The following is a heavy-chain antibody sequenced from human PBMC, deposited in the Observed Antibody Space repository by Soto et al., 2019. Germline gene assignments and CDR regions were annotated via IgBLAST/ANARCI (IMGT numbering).Heavy chain of an antibody. V-gene: IGHV4-59*08. CDR3: ARHYDILTGFGWFDP. D-gene: IGHD3-9*01. Sequence: SETLSLTCTVSGGSISSYYWSWIRQPPGKGLEWIGYIYYSGSTNYNPSLKSRVTISVDTSKNQFSLKLSSVTAADTAVYYCARHYDILTGFGWFDPWGQGTLVTVSS. CDR1: GGSISSYY. CDR2: IYYSGST. J-gene: IGHJ5*02.